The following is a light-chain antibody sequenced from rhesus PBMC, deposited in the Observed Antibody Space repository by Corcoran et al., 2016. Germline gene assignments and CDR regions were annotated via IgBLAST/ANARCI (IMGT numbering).Light chain of an antibody. Sequence: DIQMTQSPSALSASVGDRVSISCRASQNIYNNVSWYQQKPGKAPKLLIYAASSLQSGIPSRFSGSGSGTDFTLTIRSLQPEDTAAYYCQQFYGNPFTFGPGTKLDFK. J-gene: IGKJ3*01. CDR3: QQFYGNPFT. CDR1: QNIYNN. CDR2: AAS. V-gene: IGKV1S17*01.